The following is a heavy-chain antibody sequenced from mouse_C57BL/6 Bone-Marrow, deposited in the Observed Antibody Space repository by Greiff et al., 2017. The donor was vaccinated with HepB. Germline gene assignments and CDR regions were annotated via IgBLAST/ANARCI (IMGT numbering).Heavy chain of an antibody. J-gene: IGHJ3*01. CDR1: GYTFTEYT. D-gene: IGHD1-1*01. CDR2: FYPGSGSI. V-gene: IGHV1-62-2*01. CDR3: ARHAALYYGSSYWFAY. Sequence: QVQLQQSGAELVKPGASVKLSCKASGYTFTEYTIHWVKQRSGQGLEWIGWFYPGSGSIKYNEKFKDKATLTADKSSSTVYMGLSRLKSEDSAVYFCARHAALYYGSSYWFAYWGQGTLVTVSA.